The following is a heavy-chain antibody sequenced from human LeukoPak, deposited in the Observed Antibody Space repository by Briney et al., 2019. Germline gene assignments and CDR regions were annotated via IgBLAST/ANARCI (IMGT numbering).Heavy chain of an antibody. V-gene: IGHV3-48*03. CDR3: ARGGTLEYFQH. J-gene: IGHJ1*01. CDR2: ISSSGSTI. CDR1: GFTFSSYE. Sequence: PGGSLRLSCAASGFTFSSYEMNWVRQAPGKGLEWVLYISSSGSTIYYADSVKGRFTISRDNAKNSLYLQMNSLRAEDTAVYYCARGGTLEYFQHWGQGTLVTVSS.